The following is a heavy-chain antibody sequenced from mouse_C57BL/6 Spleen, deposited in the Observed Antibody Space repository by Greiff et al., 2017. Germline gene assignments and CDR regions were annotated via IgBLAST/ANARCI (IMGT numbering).Heavy chain of an antibody. D-gene: IGHD1-1*01. CDR1: GFNIKDYY. CDR3: TLYYYGSSPFDY. J-gene: IGHJ2*01. Sequence: VQLQQPGAELVRPGASVKLSCTASGFNIKDYYMHWVKQRPEQGLEWIGRIDPEDGDTEYAPKFQGKATMTADTSSNTAYLQLSSLTSEDTAVYYCTLYYYGSSPFDYWGQGTTLTVSS. CDR2: IDPEDGDT. V-gene: IGHV14-1*01.